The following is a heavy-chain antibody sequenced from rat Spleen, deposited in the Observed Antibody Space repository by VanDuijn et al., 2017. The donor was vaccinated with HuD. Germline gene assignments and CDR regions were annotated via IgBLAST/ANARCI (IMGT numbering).Heavy chain of an antibody. CDR1: GFTFSDYY. D-gene: IGHD1-11*01. CDR2: ISTGGTNT. J-gene: IGHJ3*01. CDR3: TRHGAEGFAY. Sequence: EVQLVESGGGLVQPGGSMNLSCAASGFTFSDYYMAWVRQAPKKGLEWVASISTGGTNTYYRGSVKGRFTISRDNAKNTQYLQMDSLRSEDTATYYCTRHGAEGFAYWGQGTLVTVSS. V-gene: IGHV5-25*01.